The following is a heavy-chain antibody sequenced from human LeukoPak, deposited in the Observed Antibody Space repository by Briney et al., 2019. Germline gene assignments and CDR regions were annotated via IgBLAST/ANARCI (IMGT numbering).Heavy chain of an antibody. CDR2: ISSSSSTI. CDR1: GFTFSSYS. CDR3: ASGITMDAFDI. D-gene: IGHD3-10*01. V-gene: IGHV3-48*01. J-gene: IGHJ3*02. Sequence: PGGSLGLSCAASGFTFSSYSMNWVRQAPGKGLEWVSYISSSSSTIYYADSVKGRFTISRDNAKNSLYLQMNSLRAEDTAVYYCASGITMDAFDIWGQGTMVTVSS.